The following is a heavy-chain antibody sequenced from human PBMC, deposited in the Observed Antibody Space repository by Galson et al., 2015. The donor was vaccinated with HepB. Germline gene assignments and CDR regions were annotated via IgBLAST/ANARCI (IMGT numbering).Heavy chain of an antibody. V-gene: IGHV3-23*01. CDR2: ISGSGGST. CDR3: AKVGAPVLRFLEWDNNWFDP. D-gene: IGHD3-3*01. CDR1: GFTFSSYA. Sequence: SLRLSCAASGFTFSSYAMSWVRQAPGKGLEWVSAISGSGGSTYYADSVKGRFTISRDNSKNTLYLQMNSLRAEDTAVYYCAKVGAPVLRFLEWDNNWFDPWGQGTLVTVSS. J-gene: IGHJ5*02.